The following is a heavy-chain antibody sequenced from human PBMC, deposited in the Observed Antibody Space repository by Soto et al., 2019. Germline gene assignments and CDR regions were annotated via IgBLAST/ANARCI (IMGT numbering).Heavy chain of an antibody. Sequence: GGALRLSCAASGFTFRSFTMNRVRRAPGKGLEWVSTISSNSAYIYYTDALRGRFTISRDNAKNSLHLQMNSLRAEHTAVYYCTRDASRDSSARGWFDPWGPGTLVTVSS. V-gene: IGHV3-21*01. CDR3: TRDASRDSSARGWFDP. CDR1: GFTFRSFT. J-gene: IGHJ5*02. CDR2: ISSNSAYI. D-gene: IGHD6-13*01.